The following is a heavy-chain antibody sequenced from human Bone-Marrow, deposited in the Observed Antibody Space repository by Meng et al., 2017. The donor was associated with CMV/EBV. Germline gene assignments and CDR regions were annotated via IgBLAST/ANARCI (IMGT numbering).Heavy chain of an antibody. J-gene: IGHJ4*02. CDR2: IYSGGST. V-gene: IGHV3-53*01. CDR1: GFTFSSYW. D-gene: IGHD5-12*01. CDR3: ARARYSGYDLIGFDY. Sequence: ETLSLTCAASGFTFSSYWMSWVRQAPGKGLEWVSVIYSGGSTYYADSVKGRFTISRDNSKNTLYLQMNSLRAEDTAVYYCARARYSGYDLIGFDYWGQGTLVTVSS.